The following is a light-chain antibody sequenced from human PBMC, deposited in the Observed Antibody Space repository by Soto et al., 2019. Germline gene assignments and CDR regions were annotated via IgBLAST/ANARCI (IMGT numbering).Light chain of an antibody. J-gene: IGKJ3*01. CDR2: GAS. CDR1: QSVSSSY. V-gene: IGKV3-20*01. Sequence: EIVLTQSPGTLSLSPGERATLSCRASQSVSSSYLAWYQQKPGQAPRILIYGASSRATGIPDRFSGSGSGTDFTLTISRLEPEDFAVYYCQQYVSSPVTFGPGTKVDIK. CDR3: QQYVSSPVT.